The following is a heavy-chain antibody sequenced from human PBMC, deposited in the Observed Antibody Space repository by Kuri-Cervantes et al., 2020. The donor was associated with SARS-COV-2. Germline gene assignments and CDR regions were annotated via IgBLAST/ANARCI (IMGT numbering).Heavy chain of an antibody. J-gene: IGHJ4*02. CDR3: ARGHRSGYFDY. CDR2: IYPGDSDT. Sequence: GESPKIPCKGSGYSFTSYWIGWVRQMPGKGLEWMGIIYPGDSDTTYSPSFQGQVTISADKTISTAYLQWSSLEDPDTDMYYCARGHRSGYFDYWGQGTRVTVSS. CDR1: GYSFTSYW. D-gene: IGHD6-19*01. V-gene: IGHV5-51*01.